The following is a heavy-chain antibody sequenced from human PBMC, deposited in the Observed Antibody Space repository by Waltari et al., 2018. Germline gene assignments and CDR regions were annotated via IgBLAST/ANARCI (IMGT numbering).Heavy chain of an antibody. V-gene: IGHV4-61*02. CDR1: GGSISSGSYY. J-gene: IGHJ4*02. CDR3: ARASLGTFDY. Sequence: QVQLQESGPGLVKPSQTLSLTCTVAGGSISSGSYYWGWIRQPAGKGLEWIGRIYTSGSTNYNPSLKSRVTISVDTSKNQFSLKLSSVTAADTAVYYCARASLGTFDYWGQGTLVTVSS. CDR2: IYTSGST. D-gene: IGHD7-27*01.